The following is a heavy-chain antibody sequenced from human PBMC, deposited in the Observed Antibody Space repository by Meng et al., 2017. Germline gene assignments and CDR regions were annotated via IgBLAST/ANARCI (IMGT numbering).Heavy chain of an antibody. CDR2: INHSGST. J-gene: IGHJ4*02. V-gene: IGHV4-34*01. Sequence: QVQLQPWGAGLLKPSETLSLACAVYGGSFSGYYWSWIRQPPGKGLEWIGEINHSGSTNYNPSLKSRVTISVDTSKNQFSLKLSSVTAADTAVYYCAREVVAALDYWGQGTLVTVSS. CDR3: AREVVAALDY. D-gene: IGHD2-15*01. CDR1: GGSFSGYY.